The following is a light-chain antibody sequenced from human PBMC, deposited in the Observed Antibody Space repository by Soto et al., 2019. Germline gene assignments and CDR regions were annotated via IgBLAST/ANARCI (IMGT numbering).Light chain of an antibody. CDR2: DTS. CDR3: QQYHNSPRT. J-gene: IGKJ1*01. Sequence: TLSLSPGERATLSCRASQSVGGSSLAWYQQRPGQAPRLLIYDTSNRATGIPDRFSGSGSGTDFTLTISRLEPEDFAVYYCQQYHNSPRTFGHGTKVDIK. CDR1: QSVGGSS. V-gene: IGKV3-20*01.